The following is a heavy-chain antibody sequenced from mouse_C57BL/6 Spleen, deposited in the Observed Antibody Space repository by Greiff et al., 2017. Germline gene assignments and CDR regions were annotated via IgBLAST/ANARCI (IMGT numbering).Heavy chain of an antibody. V-gene: IGHV1-54*01. CDR1: GYALTNYL. J-gene: IGHJ3*01. CDR3: ARSTAVVPFAY. CDR2: INPGSGGT. D-gene: IGHD1-1*01. Sequence: VQLQQSGAELVRPGTSVKVSCKASGYALTNYLIEWVKQRPGQGLEWIGVINPGSGGTNYNEKFKGKATLTADKSSSTAYMQLSSLTSEDSAVYFCARSTAVVPFAYWGQGTLVTVSA.